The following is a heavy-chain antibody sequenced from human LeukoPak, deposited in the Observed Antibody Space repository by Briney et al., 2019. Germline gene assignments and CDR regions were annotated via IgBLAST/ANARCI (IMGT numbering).Heavy chain of an antibody. CDR1: GGSISSGSYY. V-gene: IGHV4-61*02. J-gene: IGHJ4*02. D-gene: IGHD1-1*01. CDR2: MDISGNT. CDR3: ARYSGTGYGLYYFDY. Sequence: SQTLSLTCTVSGGSISSGSYYWSWIRQPAGKGLEWIGRMDISGNTNYNPSLQSRVTSSLDTSKNQFSLKLSSVTAADTAVYYCARYSGTGYGLYYFDYWGQGTLVTVSS.